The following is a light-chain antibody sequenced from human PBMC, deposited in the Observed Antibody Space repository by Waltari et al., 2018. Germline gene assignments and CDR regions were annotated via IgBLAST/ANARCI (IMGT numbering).Light chain of an antibody. J-gene: IGLJ2*01. CDR3: QSYDSSLSGSV. CDR1: SSKIGAGYD. CDR2: DKN. Sequence: QSVLTQPPSVSGAPGQRVTISCTGSSSKIGAGYDVHWYQQLPGTAPKLLIYDKNNRPSGVPDRFSGSKSGTSASLAITGLQAEDEADYYCQSYDSSLSGSVFGGGTKLTVL. V-gene: IGLV1-40*01.